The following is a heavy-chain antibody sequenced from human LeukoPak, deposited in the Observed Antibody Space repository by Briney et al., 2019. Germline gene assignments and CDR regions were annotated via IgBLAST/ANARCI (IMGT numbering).Heavy chain of an antibody. Sequence: GGSLRLSCAASGFTFSSYSMNWVRQAPGKGLEWVSSISSSSSYIYYADSVKGRLTISRDNSKNTLDLQMNSLRVEDTAVYYCAKAGYSYGRYDYWGQGTLVTVSS. CDR3: AKAGYSYGRYDY. V-gene: IGHV3-21*04. J-gene: IGHJ4*02. D-gene: IGHD5-18*01. CDR2: ISSSSSYI. CDR1: GFTFSSYS.